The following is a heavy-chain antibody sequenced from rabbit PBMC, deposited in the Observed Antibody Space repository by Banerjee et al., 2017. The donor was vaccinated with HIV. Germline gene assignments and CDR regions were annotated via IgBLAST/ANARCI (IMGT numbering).Heavy chain of an antibody. V-gene: IGHV1S47*01. D-gene: IGHD8-1*01. Sequence: QEQLVESGGGLVTLGGSLKLSCKASGIDFSSYGISWVRQAPGKGLEWIAYIYPDYGSTDYASWVNGRFTISLDNAQNTVFLQMTSLTAADTATYFCARVAAYADYSYANYYFNLWGQGTLVTVS. J-gene: IGHJ4*01. CDR3: ARVAAYADYSYANYYFNL. CDR2: IYPDYGST. CDR1: GIDFSSYG.